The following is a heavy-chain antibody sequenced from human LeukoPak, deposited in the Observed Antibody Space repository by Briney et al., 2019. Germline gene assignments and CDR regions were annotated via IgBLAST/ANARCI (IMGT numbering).Heavy chain of an antibody. CDR3: ARDLDWGPDY. CDR2: IHTRSGGT. D-gene: IGHD3-9*01. J-gene: IGHJ4*02. Sequence: ASVKVSCKATGFTFTDFYMHWIRQAPGQRLEWMGWIHTRSGGTNSAQKFQDRLTMTRDTSISTIYMELNSLRSDDTAVYYCARDLDWGPDYWGQGTLVTVSS. V-gene: IGHV1-2*02. CDR1: GFTFTDFY.